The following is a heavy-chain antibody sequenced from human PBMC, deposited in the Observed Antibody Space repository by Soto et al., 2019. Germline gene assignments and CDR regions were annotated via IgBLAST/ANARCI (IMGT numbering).Heavy chain of an antibody. J-gene: IGHJ4*02. CDR1: GGSFSGYY. V-gene: IGHV4-34*01. Sequence: SETLSLTCAVYGGSFSGYYWGWIRQPPGKGLEWIGEINHSGSTNYNPSLKSRITISVDTSKKQFSLKLSSVTAADTAVYYCARVPPRYTKTYDYWGQGTLVT. D-gene: IGHD1-20*01. CDR2: INHSGST. CDR3: ARVPPRYTKTYDY.